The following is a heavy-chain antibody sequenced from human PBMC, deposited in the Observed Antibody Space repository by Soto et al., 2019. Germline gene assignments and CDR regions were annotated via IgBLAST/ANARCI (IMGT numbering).Heavy chain of an antibody. J-gene: IGHJ4*02. CDR2: INPNSGGT. V-gene: IGHV1-2*04. Sequence: ASVKVSCKASGYTFTGYYMHWVRQAPGQGLEWMGWINPNSGGTNYAQKFQGWVTMTRDTSISTAYMELSRLRSDDTAVYYCGRGNPRDGYLFDYWGQGTLVTVSS. CDR3: GRGNPRDGYLFDY. D-gene: IGHD5-12*01. CDR1: GYTFTGYY.